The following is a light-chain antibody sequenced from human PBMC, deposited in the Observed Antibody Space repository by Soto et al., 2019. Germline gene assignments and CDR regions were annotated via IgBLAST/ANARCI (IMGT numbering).Light chain of an antibody. CDR2: AVS. Sequence: EIVLTQSPGTLSLSPGEGATLSCRTSESVSDSQLAWYQQRPGQAPRLLIYAVSSRATGIADRFSGSGSGTYFTFTISRLEPEDFALYYCQQYGSSRWTFGRGTRVEI. J-gene: IGKJ1*01. CDR3: QQYGSSRWT. CDR1: ESVSDSQ. V-gene: IGKV3-20*01.